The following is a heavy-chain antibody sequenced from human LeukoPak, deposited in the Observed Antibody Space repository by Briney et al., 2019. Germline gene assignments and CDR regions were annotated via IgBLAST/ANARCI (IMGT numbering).Heavy chain of an antibody. D-gene: IGHD2-8*01. Sequence: ASVKVSCKASGYTFTGYYMHWVRQAPGQGLEWMGWINPNSGDTNYAQKFQGRVSMTRDTSISTDYMELNGLKSDDTAVYYCARALAQRINGYFHHWGQGTLVTVSS. J-gene: IGHJ1*01. V-gene: IGHV1-2*02. CDR3: ARALAQRINGYFHH. CDR2: INPNSGDT. CDR1: GYTFTGYY.